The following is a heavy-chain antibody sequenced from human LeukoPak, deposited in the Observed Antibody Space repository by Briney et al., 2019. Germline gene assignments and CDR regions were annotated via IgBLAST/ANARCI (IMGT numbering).Heavy chain of an antibody. V-gene: IGHV3-66*01. J-gene: IGHJ3*02. CDR1: GFTVSSNY. D-gene: IGHD4-17*01. CDR3: AKNYGGDAFDI. Sequence: QPGGSLRLSCAASGFTVSSNYMSWVRQAPGKGLEWVSVIYSGGSTYYADSVKGRFTISRDNSKNTLYLQMNSLRAEDTAVYYCAKNYGGDAFDIWGQGTMDTVSS. CDR2: IYSGGST.